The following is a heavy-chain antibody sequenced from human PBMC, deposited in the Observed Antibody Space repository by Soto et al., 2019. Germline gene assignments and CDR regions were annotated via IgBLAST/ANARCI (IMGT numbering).Heavy chain of an antibody. J-gene: IGHJ3*02. CDR1: GGSISSSSYY. Sequence: SETLSLTCTVSGGSISSSSYYWGWIRQPPGKGLEWIGSIYYSGSTYYNPSLKSRVTISVDTSKNQFSLKLSSVTAADTAVYYCARTYSGSHGAFDIWGQGTMVTVSS. CDR3: ARTYSGSHGAFDI. CDR2: IYYSGST. D-gene: IGHD1-26*01. V-gene: IGHV4-39*01.